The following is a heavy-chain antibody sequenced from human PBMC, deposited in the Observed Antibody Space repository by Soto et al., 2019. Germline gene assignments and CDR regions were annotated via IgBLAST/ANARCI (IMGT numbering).Heavy chain of an antibody. J-gene: IGHJ3*02. V-gene: IGHV3-23*01. CDR2: ISGSGGST. CDR1: GFTFSSYA. Sequence: VSLRLSCAASGFTFSSYAMSWVRQAPGKGLEWVSAISGSGGSTYYADSVKGRFTISRDNSKNTLYLQMNSVRAEDTAVYYCAKDLCGGDCYQDYAFDIWGQGTMVTVSS. D-gene: IGHD2-21*02. CDR3: AKDLCGGDCYQDYAFDI.